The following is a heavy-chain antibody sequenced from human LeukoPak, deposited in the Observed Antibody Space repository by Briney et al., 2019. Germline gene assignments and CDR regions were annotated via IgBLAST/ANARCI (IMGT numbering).Heavy chain of an antibody. D-gene: IGHD5-24*01. Sequence: GGSLRLSCAVSGFTFRNYLMHWVRQPPGQGLVWVSRINQDECRAYADSVKGRFTVSRDNAKNMLYLQLNGLRAEDTAVYFCGRGGDGIDVWGQGTTVTVSS. CDR2: INQDECRA. CDR1: GFTFRNYL. V-gene: IGHV3-74*01. J-gene: IGHJ3*01. CDR3: GRGGDGIDV.